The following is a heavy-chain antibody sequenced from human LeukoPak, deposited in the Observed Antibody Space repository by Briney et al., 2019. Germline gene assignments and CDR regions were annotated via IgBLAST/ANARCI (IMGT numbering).Heavy chain of an antibody. V-gene: IGHV3-21*01. CDR1: GFTFSSYS. CDR3: ARLGFRAAAL. CDR2: ISSSSSYI. D-gene: IGHD6-13*01. J-gene: IGHJ4*02. Sequence: RGSLRLSCAASGFTFSSYSMNWVRQAPGKGLEWVSSISSSSSYIYYADSVKGRFTISRDNAKNSLYLQMNSLRAEDTAVYYCARLGFRAAALWGQGTLVTVSS.